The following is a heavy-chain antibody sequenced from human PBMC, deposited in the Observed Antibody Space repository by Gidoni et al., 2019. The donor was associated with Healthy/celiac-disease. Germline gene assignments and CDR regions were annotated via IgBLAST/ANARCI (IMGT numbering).Heavy chain of an antibody. CDR3: ARGRRAVAGHFDY. J-gene: IGHJ4*02. Sequence: QVQLQQWGAGLLKPSETLSLTCAVYGGSFSGYYWSRIRQPPGKGMEWIGEIKQSGSTNYTPSLKSRFTISVDTSKNQFSLKLSSVTAADTAVYYCARGRRAVAGHFDYWGQGTLVTVSS. CDR2: IKQSGST. V-gene: IGHV4-34*01. D-gene: IGHD6-19*01. CDR1: GGSFSGYY.